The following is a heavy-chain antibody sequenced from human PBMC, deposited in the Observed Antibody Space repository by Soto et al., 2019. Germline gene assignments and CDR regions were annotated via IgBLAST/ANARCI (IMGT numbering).Heavy chain of an antibody. V-gene: IGHV3-23*01. D-gene: IGHD2-8*02. CDR2: ILVDGRT. Sequence: GGSLRLSCAASGFICSSYDMSWVRQAPGKGLEWVSTILVDGRTFYVDSVKGRFTISRDSSQNTVYLQMNSLTAGDTALYYCAKVTATGGGAFDICGQGTVVTVSS. CDR3: AKVTATGGGAFDI. J-gene: IGHJ3*02. CDR1: GFICSSYD.